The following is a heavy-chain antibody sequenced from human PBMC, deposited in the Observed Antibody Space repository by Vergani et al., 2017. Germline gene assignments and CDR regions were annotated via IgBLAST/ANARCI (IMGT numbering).Heavy chain of an antibody. CDR1: GGTFSSYA. V-gene: IGHV1-69*04. Sequence: QVQLVQSGAEVKKPGSSVKVSCKASGGTFSSYAISWVRQAPGQGLEWMGRIIPILGLANYAQKFQGRVTITADKSTSTAYMELSSLRSEDTAVYYCARGVGYCSGWYTDDYWGQGTLVTVSS. CDR2: IIPILGLA. J-gene: IGHJ4*02. D-gene: IGHD2-15*01. CDR3: ARGVGYCSGWYTDDY.